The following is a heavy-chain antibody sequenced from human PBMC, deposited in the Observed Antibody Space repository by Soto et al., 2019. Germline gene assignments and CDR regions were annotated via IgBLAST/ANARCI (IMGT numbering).Heavy chain of an antibody. D-gene: IGHD2-15*01. CDR2: IYYRGGT. CDR3: ARGSVITTTLDWFDP. J-gene: IGHJ5*02. CDR1: GGSISTYY. Sequence: PSETLSLTCTVSGGSISTYYWSWIRQPPGKGLEWIGYIYYRGGTNYNPSLRSRVTMSVDTSKNQFSLKLDSVTAADTAVYYCARGSVITTTLDWFDPCGQGTIVP. V-gene: IGHV4-59*01.